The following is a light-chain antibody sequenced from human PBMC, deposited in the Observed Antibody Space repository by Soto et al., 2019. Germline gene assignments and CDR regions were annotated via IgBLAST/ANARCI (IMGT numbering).Light chain of an antibody. CDR1: QSLSINY. V-gene: IGKV3-20*01. J-gene: IGKJ1*01. CDR3: PHYVSSPPT. CDR2: GAS. Sequence: EIVLTQSPGTLSLSLGERATLSCRASQSLSINYLAWYQQKPGQAPRFLIYGASSRATGIPDRFSSSGSGTHITLTISEVEAEYFAVYYSPHYVSSPPTFGRGTKVEIK.